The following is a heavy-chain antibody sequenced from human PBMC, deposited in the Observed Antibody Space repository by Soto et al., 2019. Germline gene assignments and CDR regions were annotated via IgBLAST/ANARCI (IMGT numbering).Heavy chain of an antibody. D-gene: IGHD6-19*01. CDR1: GFTFSSYA. V-gene: IGHV3-23*01. CDR3: AKPAGYSSGWGIDYFDY. CDR2: ISGSGGST. Sequence: EVQLLESGGGLVQPGGSLRLSCAASGFTFSSYAMSWVRQAPGKGLEWVSAISGSGGSTYYADSVKGRFTISRDNSKNTLYLQMNSLRAEDTAVYYCAKPAGYSSGWGIDYFDYWGQGTLVTVSS. J-gene: IGHJ4*02.